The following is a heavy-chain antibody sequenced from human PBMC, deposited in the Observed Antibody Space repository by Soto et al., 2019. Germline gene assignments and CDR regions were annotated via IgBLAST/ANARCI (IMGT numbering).Heavy chain of an antibody. V-gene: IGHV1-46*01. Sequence: ASVKVSCKASGYTFSRYYIHWVRQAAGQGHEWMGVLNPNSGRTTHAQKFQGRVIMTRDTSTNIVYMEVSRLTSEDTAVYYCARRVGAGVLDNWGQGTLVTVSS. CDR1: GYTFSRYY. J-gene: IGHJ4*02. D-gene: IGHD1-26*01. CDR2: LNPNSGRT. CDR3: ARRVGAGVLDN.